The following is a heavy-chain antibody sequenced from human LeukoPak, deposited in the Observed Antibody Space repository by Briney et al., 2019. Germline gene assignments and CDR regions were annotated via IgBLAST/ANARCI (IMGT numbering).Heavy chain of an antibody. J-gene: IGHJ4*02. V-gene: IGHV3-21*01. Sequence: GGSLRLSCAASGFTVSSNEMSWVRQAPGKGLEWVSSISSSSSYIYYADSVKGRFTISRDNAKNSLYLQMNSLRAEDTAVYYCARAYQLPHFDYWGQGTLVTVSS. D-gene: IGHD2-2*01. CDR1: GFTVSSNE. CDR2: ISSSSSYI. CDR3: ARAYQLPHFDY.